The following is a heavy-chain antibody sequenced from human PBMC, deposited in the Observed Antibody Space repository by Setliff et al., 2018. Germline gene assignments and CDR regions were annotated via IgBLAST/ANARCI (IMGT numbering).Heavy chain of an antibody. CDR2: ISGSGSTT. CDR3: ARVYFYDSKQPPDY. Sequence: HPGGSLRLSCAASGFTFSSFEMNWVRQAPGKGLEWVSYISGSGSTTYYADSVRGRFTIYRDNAKSSLDLQMNSLRSEDTAVYYCARVYFYDSKQPPDYWGQGTLVTVSS. CDR1: GFTFSSFE. V-gene: IGHV3-48*03. D-gene: IGHD3-22*01. J-gene: IGHJ4*02.